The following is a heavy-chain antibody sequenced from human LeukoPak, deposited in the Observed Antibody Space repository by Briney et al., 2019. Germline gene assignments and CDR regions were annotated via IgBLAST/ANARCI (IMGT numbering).Heavy chain of an antibody. CDR1: GYTFTGYY. J-gene: IGHJ6*02. V-gene: IGHV1-2*02. D-gene: IGHD3-16*01. Sequence: GASVKVSCKASGYTFTGYYMHWVRQAPGQGLEWMGWINPNSGGTNYAQKFQGRVTMTRDTSISTAYMELSGLRSDDTAVYYCASPSELWEGGYGMDVWGQGTTVTVSS. CDR2: INPNSGGT. CDR3: ASPSELWEGGYGMDV.